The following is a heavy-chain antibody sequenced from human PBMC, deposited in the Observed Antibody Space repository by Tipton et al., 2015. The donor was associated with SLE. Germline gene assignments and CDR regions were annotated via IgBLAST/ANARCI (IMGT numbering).Heavy chain of an antibody. Sequence: TLSLTCAVYGGSFSGYYWSWIRQPPGKGLEWIGYIYYSGSTNYNPSLKSRVTISVDTSKNQFSLKLSSVTAADTAVYYCARDLVSQGGVGNYWGQGTLVTVSS. D-gene: IGHD3-16*01. CDR1: GGSFSGYY. V-gene: IGHV4-59*12. CDR2: IYYSGST. CDR3: ARDLVSQGGVGNY. J-gene: IGHJ4*02.